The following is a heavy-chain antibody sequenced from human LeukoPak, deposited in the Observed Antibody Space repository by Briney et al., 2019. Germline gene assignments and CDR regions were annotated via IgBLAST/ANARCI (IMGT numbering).Heavy chain of an antibody. CDR2: IYTSGST. CDR3: ATHPWFWEFWYFDL. V-gene: IGHV4-61*02. J-gene: IGHJ2*01. D-gene: IGHD3-10*01. CDR1: GGSISSDNYY. Sequence: SETLYLTCTVSGGSISSDNYYWSWIRQPAGKGLEWIGRIYTSGSTNYNPSLKSRVTMSLDTSKNQFSLNLSSVTAADTAVYYCATHPWFWEFWYFDLWGRGTLVTVSS.